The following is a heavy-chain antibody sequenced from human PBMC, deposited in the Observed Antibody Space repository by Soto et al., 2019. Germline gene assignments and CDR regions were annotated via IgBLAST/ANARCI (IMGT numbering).Heavy chain of an antibody. D-gene: IGHD3-22*01. CDR2: ISTDGATT. CDR1: GITFSRYS. Sequence: PGGSLRLSCSSSGITFSRYSMHWVRQAPGKGLEYVSAISTDGATTYYINSVKGRFIISRDNSRNTVYLQMSSLGAEDTAVYYCARAYYYDSGAYQNAFDIWGQGTMVTVSS. J-gene: IGHJ3*02. CDR3: ARAYYYDSGAYQNAFDI. V-gene: IGHV3-64D*06.